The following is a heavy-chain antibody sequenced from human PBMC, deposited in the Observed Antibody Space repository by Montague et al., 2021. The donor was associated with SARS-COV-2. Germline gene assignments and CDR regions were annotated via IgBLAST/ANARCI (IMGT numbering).Heavy chain of an antibody. CDR3: AGESVSSFGVVIFGMDV. CDR2: ISGSGFGGPYI. Sequence: SLRLSCAASGFNFIHYNINWVRQPPGTGLDFFSSISGSGFGGPYIYYVYPVKGRFTISRDNAKTSVYLQMNSLRAEDTALYYCAGESVSSFGVVIFGMDVWGRGTTVTVSS. CDR1: GFNFIHYN. J-gene: IGHJ6*01. D-gene: IGHD3-3*01. V-gene: IGHV3-21*01.